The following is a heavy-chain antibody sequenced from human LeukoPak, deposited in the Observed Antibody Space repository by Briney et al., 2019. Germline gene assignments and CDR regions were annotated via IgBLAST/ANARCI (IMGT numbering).Heavy chain of an antibody. Sequence: SETLSLTCTVSGGSISSYYWSWIRQPAGKGLEWIGRIYTSGSTDYNPSLKSRVTMSVDTSKNQFSLKLSSVTAADTAVYYCARDKRSSGYYYGDAFDIWGQGTMVTVSS. CDR2: IYTSGST. J-gene: IGHJ3*02. V-gene: IGHV4-4*07. CDR1: GGSISSYY. CDR3: ARDKRSSGYYYGDAFDI. D-gene: IGHD3-22*01.